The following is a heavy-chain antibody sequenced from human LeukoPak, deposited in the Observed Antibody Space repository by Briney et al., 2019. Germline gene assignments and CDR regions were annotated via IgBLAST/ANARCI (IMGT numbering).Heavy chain of an antibody. CDR1: GGSLSTYY. CDR2: INYSGST. Sequence: PSETLSLTCTVSGGSLSTYYWSWIRQPPGKGLEWIGYINYSGSTNYNPSLKSRVSISVDTSKNQFSPRLSSVTAADTAVYYCARLHGGNWGQGTLVTVSS. CDR3: ARLHGGN. D-gene: IGHD3-16*01. V-gene: IGHV4-59*08. J-gene: IGHJ4*02.